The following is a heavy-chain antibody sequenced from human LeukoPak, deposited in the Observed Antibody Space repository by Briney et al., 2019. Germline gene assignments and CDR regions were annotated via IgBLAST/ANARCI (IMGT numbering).Heavy chain of an antibody. V-gene: IGHV4-59*08. Sequence: SETLSLTCTVSGGSISGYYWSWIRQPPGKGLEWIGYISYSGSTKYNPSLKSRVTISGDTSRNEFSLKLTSVTAADTAVYYCARRISTYWYFDLWGRGTLVTVSS. CDR1: GGSISGYY. CDR2: ISYSGST. CDR3: ARRISTYWYFDL. J-gene: IGHJ2*01. D-gene: IGHD2/OR15-2a*01.